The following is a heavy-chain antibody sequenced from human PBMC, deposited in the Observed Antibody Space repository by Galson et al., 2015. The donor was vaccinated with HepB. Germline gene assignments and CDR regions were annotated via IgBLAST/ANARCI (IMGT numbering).Heavy chain of an antibody. J-gene: IGHJ4*02. CDR1: GFRVSNYD. CDR3: AKAFYFNSGRVLDQ. CDR2: ISSSGDTY. V-gene: IGHV3-23*01. Sequence: SLRLSCAASGFRVSNYDMAWVRQAPGKGLEWVSSISSSGDTYNYADSMKGRFTISRDNSKNPLYLELNSLRAEDTAVYYCAKAFYFNSGRVLDQWGQGTLVTVSS. D-gene: IGHD2/OR15-2a*01.